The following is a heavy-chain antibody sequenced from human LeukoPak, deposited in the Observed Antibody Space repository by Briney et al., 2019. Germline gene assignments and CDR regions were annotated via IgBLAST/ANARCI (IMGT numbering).Heavy chain of an antibody. Sequence: SETLSLTCTVSGGSISSYYWSWIRQPPGKGLEWIGYIYYSGSTNYNPSLKSRVTISVDTSKHQFSLKLSSVTAADTAVYYCARERHYYDSSHYAFDIWGQGTMVTVSS. D-gene: IGHD3-22*01. V-gene: IGHV4-59*01. CDR3: ARERHYYDSSHYAFDI. J-gene: IGHJ3*02. CDR2: IYYSGST. CDR1: GGSISSYY.